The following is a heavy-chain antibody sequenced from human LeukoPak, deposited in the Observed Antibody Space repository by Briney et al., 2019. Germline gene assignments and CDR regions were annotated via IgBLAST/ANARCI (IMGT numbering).Heavy chain of an antibody. V-gene: IGHV1-8*02. J-gene: IGHJ4*02. CDR2: MNPNSGNT. Sequence: ASVKVSCKASGYTFTGYYMHWVRQATGQGLEWMGWMNPNSGNTGYAQKFQGRVTMTRNTSISTAYMELSSLRSEDTAVYYCARGASIAVAGIRAFGYWGQGTLVTVSS. D-gene: IGHD6-19*01. CDR3: ARGASIAVAGIRAFGY. CDR1: GYTFTGYY.